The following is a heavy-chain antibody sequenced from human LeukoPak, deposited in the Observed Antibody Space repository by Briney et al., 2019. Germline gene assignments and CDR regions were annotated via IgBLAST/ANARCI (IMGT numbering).Heavy chain of an antibody. CDR3: ARRAGGYSHPYDY. D-gene: IGHD4-23*01. V-gene: IGHV3-20*04. CDR2: ISWNSASR. CDR1: GFTFSDYG. J-gene: IGHJ4*02. Sequence: GGSLRLSCADSGFTFSDYGMVWVRQVPGQGLEWVAGISWNSASRGSADSLEGRFTISRDNSKNTLYLQMNSLRAEDTAVYYCARRAGGYSHPYDYWGQGILVTVSS.